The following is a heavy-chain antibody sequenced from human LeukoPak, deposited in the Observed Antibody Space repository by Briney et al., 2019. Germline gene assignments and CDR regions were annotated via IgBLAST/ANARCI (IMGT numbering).Heavy chain of an antibody. CDR3: AKESSCSGGSCYVY. CDR2: IKQDGSEK. V-gene: IGHV3-7*01. Sequence: GGSLRLSCAASGFTFSSYWMSWVRQAPGKGLEWVANIKQDGSEKYYVDSVKGRFTISRDNAKNSLYLQMNSLRAEDTAVYYCAKESSCSGGSCYVYWGQGTLVTVSS. CDR1: GFTFSSYW. J-gene: IGHJ4*02. D-gene: IGHD2-15*01.